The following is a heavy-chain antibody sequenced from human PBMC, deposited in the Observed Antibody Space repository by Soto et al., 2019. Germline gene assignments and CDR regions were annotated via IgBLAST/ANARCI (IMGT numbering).Heavy chain of an antibody. V-gene: IGHV1-18*01. D-gene: IGHD6-13*01. CDR1: GYTFPTYG. CDR3: AREFEGQSSSWPFDY. Sequence: QVQLVQSGAAVKKPGASVRVSCRASGYTFPTYGIAWVRQAPGQGLEWMGWISVYNGFTHYAQKFRGRVTVTAETSTSTVYMELRSLTSDDTAVYYCAREFEGQSSSWPFDYWGQGTLVTVSS. J-gene: IGHJ4*02. CDR2: ISVYNGFT.